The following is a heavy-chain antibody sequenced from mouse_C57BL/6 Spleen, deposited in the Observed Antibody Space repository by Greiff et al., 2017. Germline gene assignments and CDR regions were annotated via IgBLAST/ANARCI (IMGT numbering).Heavy chain of an antibody. V-gene: IGHV5-4*01. CDR1: GFTFSSYA. D-gene: IGHD3-2*02. Sequence: EVQRVESGGGLVKPGGSLKLSCAASGFTFSSYAMSWVRQTPEKRLEWVATISDGGSYTYYPDNVKGRFTISRDNAKNNLYLQMSHLKSEDTAMYYCARDGDPDSSGYWFAYWGQGTLVTVSA. CDR2: ISDGGSYT. J-gene: IGHJ3*01. CDR3: ARDGDPDSSGYWFAY.